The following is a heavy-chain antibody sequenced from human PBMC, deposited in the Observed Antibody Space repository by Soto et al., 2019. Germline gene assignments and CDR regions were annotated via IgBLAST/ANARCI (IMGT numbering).Heavy chain of an antibody. CDR1: GFSLSTSGVG. Sequence: SGPTLVKPIQTLTLTCTFSGFSLSTSGVGVGWIRQPPGKALEWLALIYWDDDKRYSPSLKSRLTITKDTSKNQVVLTMTNMDPVDTATYYCAHIPKLDGSPVPPWFDPWGQGTLVTVSS. CDR3: AHIPKLDGSPVPPWFDP. V-gene: IGHV2-5*02. D-gene: IGHD3-10*01. CDR2: IYWDDDK. J-gene: IGHJ5*02.